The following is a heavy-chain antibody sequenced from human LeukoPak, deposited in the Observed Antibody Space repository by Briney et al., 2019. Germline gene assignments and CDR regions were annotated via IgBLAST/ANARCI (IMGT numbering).Heavy chain of an antibody. V-gene: IGHV3-23*01. CDR3: AKNGQVVYTSYYMDV. CDR1: GFTFSSYA. Sequence: QSGGSLRLSCAASGFTFSSYAMSWVRQAPGKGLEWVSAISGGGVTTYYADSVKVRFTISRDNSKNTLYLQMNSLRPEDTAVYYCAKNGQVVYTSYYMDVWGKGTTATVSS. D-gene: IGHD2-15*01. CDR2: ISGGGVTT. J-gene: IGHJ6*03.